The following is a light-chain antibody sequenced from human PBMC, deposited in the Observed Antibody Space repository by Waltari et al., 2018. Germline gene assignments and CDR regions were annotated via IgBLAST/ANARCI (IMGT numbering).Light chain of an antibody. CDR3: QVCDANTEPGV. Sequence: SYVLTQPPSVSVAPGETARITCGGNNIESKSVHWYRQRPGQAPVVVISYDNDRAAGIPDRCSGSNSGNTATLTISRVEAGDEADYYCQVCDANTEPGVFGTGTEVTVL. V-gene: IGLV3-21*01. J-gene: IGLJ1*01. CDR1: NIESKS. CDR2: YDN.